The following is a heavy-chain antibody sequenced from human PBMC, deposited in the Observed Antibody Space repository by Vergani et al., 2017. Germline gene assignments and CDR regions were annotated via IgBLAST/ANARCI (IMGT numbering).Heavy chain of an antibody. J-gene: IGHJ4*02. Sequence: QVQLVQSGAEVKKPGSSVKVSCKASGGTFSSYAISLVRQAPGQGLEWMGGIIPIFGPANYAQKFQGRVTITADESTSTAYMELSSLRSEDTAVYYCAGYETAMVTFYYWGQGTLVTVSS. V-gene: IGHV1-69*12. CDR3: AGYETAMVTFYY. CDR2: IIPIFGPA. D-gene: IGHD5-18*01. CDR1: GGTFSSYA.